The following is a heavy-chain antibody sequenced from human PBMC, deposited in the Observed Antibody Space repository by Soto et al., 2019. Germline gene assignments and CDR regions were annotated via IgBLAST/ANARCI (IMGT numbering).Heavy chain of an antibody. V-gene: IGHV4-61*08. CDR2: IYYSGST. Sequence: PSETLSLTCTVSGGSISSCGYYWSWIRQHPGKGLEWIGYIYYSGSTNYNPSLKSRVTISVDTSKNQFSLKLSSVTAADTAVYYCARDLRAAAAIYYMGVWGKGTTVTVSS. J-gene: IGHJ6*03. CDR3: ARDLRAAAAIYYMGV. D-gene: IGHD6-13*01. CDR1: GGSISSCGYY.